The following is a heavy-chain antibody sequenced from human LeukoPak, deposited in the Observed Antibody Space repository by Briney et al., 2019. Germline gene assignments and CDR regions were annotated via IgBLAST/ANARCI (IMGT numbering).Heavy chain of an antibody. V-gene: IGHV3-23*01. Sequence: PGGSLRLSCAASGFTFSSYAMSWVRQAPGEGLEWVSAISGSGGSTYYADSVKGRFTISRDNSKNTLYLQMNSLRAEDTAVYYCAKDRRVHYYDSSGYKSHWGQGTLVTVSS. D-gene: IGHD3-22*01. CDR3: AKDRRVHYYDSSGYKSH. CDR2: ISGSGGST. CDR1: GFTFSSYA. J-gene: IGHJ4*02.